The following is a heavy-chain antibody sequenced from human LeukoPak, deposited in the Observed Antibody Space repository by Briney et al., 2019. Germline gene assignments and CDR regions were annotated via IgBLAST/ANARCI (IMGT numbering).Heavy chain of an antibody. J-gene: IGHJ4*02. Sequence: ASVKVSCKPSGYIFADFGVSWVRQAPGQGLEWMGWVSAFNGNAAYAQNLQGRVTMTTDTSTKTAYMDLTMRRFEDTAVSYCSCSTAILPGFRAAFFDYWGQGTLVTVSS. V-gene: IGHV1-18*01. D-gene: IGHD3-9*01. CDR2: VSAFNGNA. CDR1: GYIFADFG. CDR3: SCSTAILPGFRAAFFDY.